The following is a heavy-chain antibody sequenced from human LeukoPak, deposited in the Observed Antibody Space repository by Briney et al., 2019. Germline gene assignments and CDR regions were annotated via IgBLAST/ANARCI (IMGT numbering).Heavy chain of an antibody. J-gene: IGHJ4*02. CDR2: ISSSGSTI. Sequence: PGGSLRLSCAASGFTFSSYSMNWVRQAPGKGLEWVPYISSSGSTIYYADSVKGRFTISRDNAKNSLYLQMNSLRAEDTAVYYCARDMELRYFDWLPSEGCFDYWGQGTVVTVSS. V-gene: IGHV3-48*04. D-gene: IGHD3-9*01. CDR3: ARDMELRYFDWLPSEGCFDY. CDR1: GFTFSSYS.